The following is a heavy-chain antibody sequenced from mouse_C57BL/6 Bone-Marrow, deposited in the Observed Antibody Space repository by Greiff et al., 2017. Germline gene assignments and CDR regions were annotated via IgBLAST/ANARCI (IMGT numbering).Heavy chain of an antibody. CDR1: GYTFTSYW. CDR3: ASYYGRGGAMDY. J-gene: IGHJ4*01. V-gene: IGHV1-69*01. Sequence: VQLQQPGAELVMPGASVKLSCKASGYTFTSYWMHWVKQRPGQGLEWIGEIDPSDSYTNYNQKFKGKSTLTIDKSSSTAYLQLSSLTSEDSAVYDCASYYGRGGAMDYWGQGTSVTVSS. D-gene: IGHD1-1*01. CDR2: IDPSDSYT.